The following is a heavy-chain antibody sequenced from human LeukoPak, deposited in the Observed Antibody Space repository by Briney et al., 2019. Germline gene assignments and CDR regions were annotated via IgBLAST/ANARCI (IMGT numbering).Heavy chain of an antibody. CDR2: TYYTSKWNN. CDR1: GDSVSSNSAA. D-gene: IGHD5-18*01. Sequence: SQTLSLTCAISGDSVSSNSAAWNWIRQSPSRGLEWLGRTYYTSKWNNDYAVSVKSRITINPDTSKNQFSLQLSSVTPEDTAVYYCARDRGHSYGYCGFDIWGQGTMVTVSS. J-gene: IGHJ3*02. V-gene: IGHV6-1*01. CDR3: ARDRGHSYGYCGFDI.